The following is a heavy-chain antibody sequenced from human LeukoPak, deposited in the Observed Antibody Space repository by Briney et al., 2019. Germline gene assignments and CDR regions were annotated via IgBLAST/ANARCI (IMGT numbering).Heavy chain of an antibody. J-gene: IGHJ5*02. CDR2: IWYDGSNK. V-gene: IGHV3-33*01. CDR3: ARETQKGFDP. CDR1: GFTFSSDG. Sequence: GASLRLSCAAYGFTFSSDGMHWVRQAPGKGLEWVAVIWYDGSNKYYSVSVKGRFTISRDNSKNTLYLQMNSLRAEDTAVYYCARETQKGFDPWGQGTLVTVSS.